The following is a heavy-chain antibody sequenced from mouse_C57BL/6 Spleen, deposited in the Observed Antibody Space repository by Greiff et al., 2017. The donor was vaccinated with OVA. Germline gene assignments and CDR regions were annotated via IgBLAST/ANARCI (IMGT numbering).Heavy chain of an antibody. D-gene: IGHD2-1*01. CDR1: GYTFTDYY. J-gene: IGHJ1*03. CDR2: INPNNGGT. Sequence: VQLQQSGPELVKPGASVKISCKASGYTFTDYYMNWVKQSHGKSLEWIGDINPNNGGTSYNQKFKGKATLTVDKSSSTAYMELRSLTSEDSAVYYCARGDYGNFHWYFDVWGTGTTVTVSS. V-gene: IGHV1-26*01. CDR3: ARGDYGNFHWYFDV.